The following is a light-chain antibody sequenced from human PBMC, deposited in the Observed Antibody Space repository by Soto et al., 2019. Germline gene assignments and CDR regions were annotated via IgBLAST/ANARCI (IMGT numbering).Light chain of an antibody. CDR1: QSISSY. V-gene: IGKV1-39*01. J-gene: IGKJ5*01. Sequence: DIQMTQSPSSLSASVGDRVTITCRASQSISSYLNWYQQKPGKAPKLLMYAASSLQSGVPSRFSGSGSGTDFILTISSLQPEDFATYYCQQSYSTPITFGQGTRLVIK. CDR3: QQSYSTPIT. CDR2: AAS.